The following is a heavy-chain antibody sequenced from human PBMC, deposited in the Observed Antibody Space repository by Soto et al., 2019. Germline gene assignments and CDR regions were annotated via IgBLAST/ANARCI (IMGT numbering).Heavy chain of an antibody. Sequence: GGSLRLSCAASGFTFSNCWAFWVRQAPGKGLEWVANIKQDGSEKYHVESVKGRFTISRDNAKNTLYLQMNSLRAEDTAVYYCVRTSLVVAAATREDYWGQGTLVTVSS. J-gene: IGHJ4*02. D-gene: IGHD2-15*01. CDR2: IKQDGSEK. CDR3: VRTSLVVAAATREDY. V-gene: IGHV3-7*02. CDR1: GFTFSNCW.